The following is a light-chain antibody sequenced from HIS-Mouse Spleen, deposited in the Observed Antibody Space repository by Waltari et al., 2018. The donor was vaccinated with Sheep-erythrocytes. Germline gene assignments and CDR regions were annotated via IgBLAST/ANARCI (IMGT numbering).Light chain of an antibody. J-gene: IGKJ3*01. CDR2: DAS. CDR3: QQYDNLFT. CDR1: QDISNY. Sequence: DIQMTQSPSSLSASVGDRVTITFQASQDISNYLNWYQQKPGKAPKLLFYDASNLETGVPSRFSRSGSRTDFTFTISSLQPEDIATYYSQQYDNLFTFGPGTKVDIK. V-gene: IGKV1-33*01.